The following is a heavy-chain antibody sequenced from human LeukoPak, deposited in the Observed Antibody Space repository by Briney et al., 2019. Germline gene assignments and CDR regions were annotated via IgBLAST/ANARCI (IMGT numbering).Heavy chain of an antibody. CDR1: GFTFSGYA. CDR2: ISSSGSTI. J-gene: IGHJ4*02. Sequence: PGGSLRLSCAASGFTFSGYAMSWVRQAPGKGLEWVSYISSSGSTIYYADSVKGRFTISRDNAKNSLYLQMNSLRAEDTAVYYCASSTVTTLDYWGQGTLVTVSS. CDR3: ASSTVTTLDY. D-gene: IGHD4-17*01. V-gene: IGHV3-11*01.